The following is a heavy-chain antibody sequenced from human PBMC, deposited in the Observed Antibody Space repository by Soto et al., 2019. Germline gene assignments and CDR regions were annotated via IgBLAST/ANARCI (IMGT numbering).Heavy chain of an antibody. CDR1: GFTFSSYA. D-gene: IGHD3-3*01. CDR2: ISGSGGST. Sequence: PGGSLRLSCAASGFTFSSYAMSCVRQAPGKGLEWVSAISGSGGSTYYADSVKGRFTISRDNSKNTLYLQMNSLRAEDTAVYYCAKVLRFLEWLPDYWGQGTLVTVSS. J-gene: IGHJ4*02. CDR3: AKVLRFLEWLPDY. V-gene: IGHV3-23*01.